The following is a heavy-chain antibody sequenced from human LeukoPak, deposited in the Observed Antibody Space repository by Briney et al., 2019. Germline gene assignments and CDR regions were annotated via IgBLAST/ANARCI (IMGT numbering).Heavy chain of an antibody. D-gene: IGHD2-2*01. CDR3: ARDVPAASYMDV. CDR1: GGSISNHY. Sequence: SETLSLTCSVSGGSISNHYWSWLRQPPGKGLEWSGYIYYSGSSNYNPSLKSRVTISVDTSKNQFSLKLSSVTAADTAMYYCARDVPAASYMDVWGKGTTVTVSS. CDR2: IYYSGSS. V-gene: IGHV4-59*11. J-gene: IGHJ6*03.